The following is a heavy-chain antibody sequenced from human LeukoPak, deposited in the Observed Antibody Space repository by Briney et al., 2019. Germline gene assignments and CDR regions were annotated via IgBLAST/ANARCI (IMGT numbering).Heavy chain of an antibody. CDR2: IIPIFGTA. Sequence: SVKVSCKASGGTFSSYAISWVRQAPGQGLEWMGRIIPIFGTANYAQKFQGRVTVTTDESTSTAYMELSSLRSEDTAAYYCASPVARGGNFDYWGQGTLVTVSS. V-gene: IGHV1-69*05. CDR1: GGTFSSYA. D-gene: IGHD2-15*01. CDR3: ASPVARGGNFDY. J-gene: IGHJ4*02.